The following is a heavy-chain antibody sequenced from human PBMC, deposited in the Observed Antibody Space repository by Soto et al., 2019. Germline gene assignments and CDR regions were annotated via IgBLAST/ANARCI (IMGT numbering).Heavy chain of an antibody. J-gene: IGHJ6*02. V-gene: IGHV3-23*01. CDR1: GFTFSSHV. CDR3: ARGPRAPPPHDYGMDV. CDR2: ISGGGGTT. Sequence: EVQLLESGGGLVQPGGSLRLSCAASGFTFSSHVMNWVRQAPGKGLEWVAAISGGGGTTFYGDSVEGRFTMSRDNSTNTLFLQMNSLRAEDTAVYYCARGPRAPPPHDYGMDVWGQGTTVTVSS.